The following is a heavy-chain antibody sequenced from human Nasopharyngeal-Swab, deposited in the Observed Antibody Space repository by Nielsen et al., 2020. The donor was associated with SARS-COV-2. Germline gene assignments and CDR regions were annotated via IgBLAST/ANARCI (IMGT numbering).Heavy chain of an antibody. Sequence: ESLKISCAASGFPFSNSWVHWVRQAPGEGLVLVARINPDGSVRNYADSVKGRFTISRDNAMSTLYLQLNNLRSEDTAVYYCATAGSYRFDNWGQGTLLTVSS. V-gene: IGHV3-74*01. J-gene: IGHJ4*02. D-gene: IGHD3-10*01. CDR1: GFPFSNSW. CDR2: INPDGSVR. CDR3: ATAGSYRFDN.